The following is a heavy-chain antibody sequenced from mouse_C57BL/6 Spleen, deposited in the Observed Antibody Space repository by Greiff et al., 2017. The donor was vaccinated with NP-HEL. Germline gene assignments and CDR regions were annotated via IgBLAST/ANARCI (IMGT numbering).Heavy chain of an antibody. Sequence: QVQLQQSGAELVRPGASVTLSCKASGYTFTDYEMHWVKQTPVHGLEWIGAIDPETGGPAYNQKFKGKAILTADKSSSTAYMELRSLTSEDSAVYYCTGEGFAYWGQGTLVTVSA. CDR1: GYTFTDYE. CDR3: TGEGFAY. J-gene: IGHJ3*01. CDR2: IDPETGGP. V-gene: IGHV1-15*01.